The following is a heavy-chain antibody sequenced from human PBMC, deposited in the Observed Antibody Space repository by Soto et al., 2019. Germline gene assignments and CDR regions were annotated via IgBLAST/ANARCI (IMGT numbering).Heavy chain of an antibody. Sequence: EVQLLDSGGGLVQPGGSLRLSCAASGFTFNTYAMSWVRQAPGQGLEWVSSITGSTTSTYYADSVKGRFTISRDNSKNTLYLQMNSLRAEDTAVYYCAKVGRGPVTSYFDYLGQGTLVTVSS. CDR1: GFTFNTYA. CDR2: ITGSTTST. V-gene: IGHV3-23*01. CDR3: AKVGRGPVTSYFDY. D-gene: IGHD4-17*01. J-gene: IGHJ4*02.